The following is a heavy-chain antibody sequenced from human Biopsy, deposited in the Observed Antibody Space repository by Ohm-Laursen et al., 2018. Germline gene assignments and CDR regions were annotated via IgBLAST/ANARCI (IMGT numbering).Heavy chain of an antibody. CDR2: IYYSGIAA. D-gene: IGHD5-24*01. J-gene: IGHJ5*02. CDR3: ARGGFGLDGYNSP. Sequence: SETLSLTCSVSGYSMSTYYWSWIRQPPGKGLEWIGYIYYSGIAANYNPSLKGRVTISVDTSKHQFSLRLTSATAADTAVYYCARGGFGLDGYNSPWGRGTLVIVSS. V-gene: IGHV4-59*01. CDR1: GYSMSTYY.